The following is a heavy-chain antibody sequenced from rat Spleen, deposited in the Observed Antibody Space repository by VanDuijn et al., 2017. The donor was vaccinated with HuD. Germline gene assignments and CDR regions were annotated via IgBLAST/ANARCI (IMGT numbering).Heavy chain of an antibody. CDR3: TRTTGRDVMDA. V-gene: IGHV2S30*01. Sequence: QVQLKESGPGLVQPSQTLSLTCTVSGFSLTGNNVHWVRQPPGKGLEWMGRMRYDGDTYYNSALKSRLSISRDTSKNQVFLKMNSLQTDDTAIYYCTRTTGRDVMDAWGQGASVTVSS. J-gene: IGHJ4*01. CDR2: MRYDGDT. D-gene: IGHD1-11*01. CDR1: GFSLTGNN.